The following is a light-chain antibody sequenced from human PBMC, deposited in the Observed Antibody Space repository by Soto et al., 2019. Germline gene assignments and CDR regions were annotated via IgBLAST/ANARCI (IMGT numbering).Light chain of an antibody. CDR2: EDN. CDR3: QSYDSSTVV. V-gene: IGLV6-57*04. CDR1: SGSIASNY. Sequence: NFMLTQPHSVSESPGKTVTISCTRSSGSIASNYVQWYQQRPGSAPTTVIYEDNQRPSGVPDRFSGSTDGSSNSAFLTISGLQTEDEADYYCQSYDSSTVVFGGGTKVTVL. J-gene: IGLJ2*01.